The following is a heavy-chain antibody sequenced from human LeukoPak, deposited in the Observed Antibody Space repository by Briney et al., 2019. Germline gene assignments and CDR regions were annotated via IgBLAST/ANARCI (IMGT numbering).Heavy chain of an antibody. CDR3: AKGGIYYGSGSSSDAFDI. J-gene: IGHJ3*02. Sequence: GGSLRFSCAASGFTYSNYAMSWVRQAPGKGLEWVSGISGSGGSTYYADSVKGRFTIFRDNSKNTLYLQMNSLRAEDTAVYYCAKGGIYYGSGSSSDAFDIWGQGTLVTVSS. V-gene: IGHV3-23*01. CDR1: GFTYSNYA. CDR2: ISGSGGST. D-gene: IGHD3-10*01.